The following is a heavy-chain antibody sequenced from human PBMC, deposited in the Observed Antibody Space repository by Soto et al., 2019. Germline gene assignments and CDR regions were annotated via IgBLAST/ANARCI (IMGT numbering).Heavy chain of an antibody. CDR2: INPSGGST. J-gene: IGHJ4*02. V-gene: IGHV1-46*01. Sequence: ASVKVSCKASGYTFTSYYMHWVRQAPGQGLEWMGIINPSGGSTSYAQKFQGRVTMTRDTSTSTVYMELSSLRSEDTAVYYCARGDGNYYDISGYYYNFDYWGQGTLVTVSS. CDR1: GYTFTSYY. D-gene: IGHD3-22*01. CDR3: ARGDGNYYDISGYYYNFDY.